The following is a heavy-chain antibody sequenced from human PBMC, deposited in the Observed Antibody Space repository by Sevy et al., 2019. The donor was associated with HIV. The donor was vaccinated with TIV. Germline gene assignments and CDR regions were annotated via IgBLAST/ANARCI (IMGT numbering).Heavy chain of an antibody. D-gene: IGHD2-15*01. CDR3: ASRYCGGGSCTAFDP. Sequence: GGSLRLSCAASGFSISNNYTTWVRQAPGKGLEWVSVMYSGGSPYYADSVKGRFALSRDMSKNTVYLQMNSLRAEDTAVYYCASRYCGGGSCTAFDPWGQGTLVTVSS. CDR2: MYSGGSP. J-gene: IGHJ5*02. CDR1: GFSISNNY. V-gene: IGHV3-53*01.